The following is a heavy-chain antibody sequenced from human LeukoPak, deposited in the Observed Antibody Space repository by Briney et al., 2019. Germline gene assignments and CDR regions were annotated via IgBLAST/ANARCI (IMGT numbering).Heavy chain of an antibody. CDR1: GFSFSTYV. J-gene: IGHJ4*02. V-gene: IGHV3-23*01. CDR3: TCSDY. D-gene: IGHD3-10*02. CDR2: VRANGDNT. Sequence: GGSLRLSCAASGFSFSTYVMSWVRQAPGKGLEWVSAVRANGDNTYYADSVKGRFTIARDNSKDTLSLQMNNLRAEDTAIYYCTCSDYWGQGTLVTVSS.